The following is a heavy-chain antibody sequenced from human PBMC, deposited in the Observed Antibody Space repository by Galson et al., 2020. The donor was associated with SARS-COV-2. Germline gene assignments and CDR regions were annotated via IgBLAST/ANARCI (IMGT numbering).Heavy chain of an antibody. CDR3: ARDTYYYDSSGYWTPNYFDY. CDR1: GGSISSGDYY. V-gene: IGHV4-30-4*01. J-gene: IGHJ4*02. CDR2: IYYSGST. Sequence: SQTLSLTCTVSGGSISSGDYYWSWIRQPPGKGLEWIGYIYYSGSTYYNPSLKSRVTISVDTSKNQFSLKLSSVTAADTAVYYCARDTYYYDSSGYWTPNYFDYWGQGTLVTVSS. D-gene: IGHD3-22*01.